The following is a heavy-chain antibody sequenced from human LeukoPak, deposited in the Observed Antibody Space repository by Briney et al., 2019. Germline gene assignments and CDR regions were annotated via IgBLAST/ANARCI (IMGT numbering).Heavy chain of an antibody. CDR3: ARAINPYYYGSGKDAFDI. CDR1: GGSFSGYY. Sequence: SETLSLTCAVYGGSFSGYYWSWIRQPPGKGLEWIGEINHSGSTNYNPSLKSRVTMSVDTSRNQFSLKLSSVTAADTAVYYCARAINPYYYGSGKDAFDIWGQGTMVTVSS. CDR2: INHSGST. V-gene: IGHV4-34*01. J-gene: IGHJ3*02. D-gene: IGHD3-10*01.